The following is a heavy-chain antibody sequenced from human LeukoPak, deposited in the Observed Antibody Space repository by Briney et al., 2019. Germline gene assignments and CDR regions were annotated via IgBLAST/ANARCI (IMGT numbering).Heavy chain of an antibody. D-gene: IGHD3-16*01. CDR3: ARDHYYDGRGRFDP. Sequence: GSLRLSCAASGFTFSSYGMTWIRQSPGKGLEWIGSVYFDGGTHYNPSLQSRVTISIDTSKNQFSLRLSSVTAADTALYYCARDHYYDGRGRFDPWGQGTLVTVSS. J-gene: IGHJ5*02. CDR1: GFTFSSYG. V-gene: IGHV4-39*07. CDR2: VYFDGGT.